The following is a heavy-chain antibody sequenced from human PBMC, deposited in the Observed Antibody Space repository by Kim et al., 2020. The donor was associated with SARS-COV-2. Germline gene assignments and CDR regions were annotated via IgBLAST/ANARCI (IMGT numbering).Heavy chain of an antibody. Sequence: GGSLRLSCAASGFTFRNYWMHWVRQAPGKGLVWVSRINYDGSSTSYADSVRGRFTISRDNAKSTLFLQMNTLTSEDTAMYYCARRRLQGQDAFDIWGQGT. J-gene: IGHJ3*02. V-gene: IGHV3-74*01. CDR1: GFTFRNYW. CDR2: INYDGSST. CDR3: ARRRLQGQDAFDI.